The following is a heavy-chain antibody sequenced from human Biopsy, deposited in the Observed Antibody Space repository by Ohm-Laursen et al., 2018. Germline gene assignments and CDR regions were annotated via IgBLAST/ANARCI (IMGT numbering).Heavy chain of an antibody. CDR2: IYYTGST. D-gene: IGHD3-16*01. V-gene: IGHV4-59*11. CDR1: YGSISGHF. J-gene: IGHJ4*02. Sequence: SDTLSLTCAVTYGSISGHFWSWIRQAPGKGLDWIGYIYYTGSTNYNPSVKSRVTISVDTSKNQFSLKLNSVTAADTAVYFCARDSRGGHLNTTLITGKNLDSWGQGILVTVSS. CDR3: ARDSRGGHLNTTLITGKNLDS.